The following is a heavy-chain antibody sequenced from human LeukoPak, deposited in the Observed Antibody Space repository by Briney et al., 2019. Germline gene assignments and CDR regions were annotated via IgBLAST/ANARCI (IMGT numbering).Heavy chain of an antibody. CDR2: IDWDDDK. V-gene: IGHV2-70*04. Sequence: SGPALVKPTQTLTLTCTFSGFSLSTSGMRVSWIRRPPGKALEWLARIDWDDDKFYSTSLKTRLTISKDTSKNQVVLTMTNMDPVDTATYYCARETSANYFDDWGQGSLVTVSS. J-gene: IGHJ4*02. CDR3: ARETSANYFDD. CDR1: GFSLSTSGMR.